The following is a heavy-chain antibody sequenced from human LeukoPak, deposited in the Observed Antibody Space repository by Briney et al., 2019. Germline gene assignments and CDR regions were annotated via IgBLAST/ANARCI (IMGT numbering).Heavy chain of an antibody. Sequence: GRSLRLSCGASGFTFSSYGMHWVRQAPGKGLEWVAVISYDGSNKYYADSVKGRFTISRDNSKNTLYLQMNSLRAEDTAVYYCAKGTSDYSNYNNWFDPWGQGTLVTVSS. D-gene: IGHD4-11*01. CDR2: ISYDGSNK. CDR1: GFTFSSYG. V-gene: IGHV3-30*18. CDR3: AKGTSDYSNYNNWFDP. J-gene: IGHJ5*02.